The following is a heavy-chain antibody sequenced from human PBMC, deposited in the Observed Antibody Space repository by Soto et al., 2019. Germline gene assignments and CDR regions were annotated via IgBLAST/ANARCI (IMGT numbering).Heavy chain of an antibody. V-gene: IGHV6-1*01. CDR1: GDSVSSNSAA. Sequence: SQTLSLTCAISGDSVSSNSAAWNWIRQSPSRGLEWLGRTYYRSKWYNDYAVSVKSRITINPDTSKNQFSLQLNSVTPEDTAVYYCVLNRERYSSGWYDYGMDVWGQGTTVTVSS. CDR2: TYYRSKWYN. D-gene: IGHD6-19*01. J-gene: IGHJ6*02. CDR3: VLNRERYSSGWYDYGMDV.